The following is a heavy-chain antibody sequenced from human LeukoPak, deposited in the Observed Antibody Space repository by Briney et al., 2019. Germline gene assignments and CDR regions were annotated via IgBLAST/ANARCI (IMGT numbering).Heavy chain of an antibody. Sequence: SETLSLTCTVSGGSISPHYWSWIRQPPGKGLEWIAYIYFTGTVNYNPSLKSRVTISVDMSRNEFSLKLTSVTAADTAVYFCARGGSLFDSWGQGTLVTVSS. CDR3: ARGGSLFDS. D-gene: IGHD3-16*01. CDR2: IYFTGTV. V-gene: IGHV4-59*11. CDR1: GGSISPHY. J-gene: IGHJ4*02.